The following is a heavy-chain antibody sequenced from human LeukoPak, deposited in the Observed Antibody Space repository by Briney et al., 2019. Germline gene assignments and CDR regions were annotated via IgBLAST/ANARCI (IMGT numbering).Heavy chain of an antibody. CDR3: AREGLYSSTWYPRS. V-gene: IGHV3-66*01. CDR1: GFSVSNNY. Sequence: GGSLRLSCAASGFSVSNNYMRWVRQAPGKGLEWVSVIYAGGSTYYADSVKGRFTISRGNSKNTLYLQMNSLRVEDTAVYYCAREGLYSSTWYPRSWGQGTLVTVSS. D-gene: IGHD6-13*01. CDR2: IYAGGST. J-gene: IGHJ5*02.